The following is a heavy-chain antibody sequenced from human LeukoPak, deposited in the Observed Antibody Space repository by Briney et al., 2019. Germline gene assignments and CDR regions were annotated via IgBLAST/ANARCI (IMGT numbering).Heavy chain of an antibody. CDR2: MNHSGSA. CDR1: GGSFSGYY. Sequence: SETLSLTCAVYGGSFSGYYWSWLRQPPGKGLEWGGEMNHSGSANYKPSRKSRVNITVNTSKKEYSLKLSSVTAADTAVYYCARGPVFYVLDAFDIWGQGTMVTVSS. J-gene: IGHJ3*02. V-gene: IGHV4-34*01. D-gene: IGHD2/OR15-2a*01. CDR3: ARGPVFYVLDAFDI.